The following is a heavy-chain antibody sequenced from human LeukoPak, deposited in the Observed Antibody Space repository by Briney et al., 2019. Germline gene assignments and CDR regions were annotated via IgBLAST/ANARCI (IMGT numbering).Heavy chain of an antibody. CDR2: ISAYNGNT. CDR3: VRVKGQIAAAGRGDY. D-gene: IGHD6-13*01. Sequence: GASVKVSCKASGYTFTSYGISWVRQAPGQGLEWMGWISAYNGNTNYAQKLQGRVTMTTDTSTSTAYMELRSLRSDDTAVYYCVRVKGQIAAAGRGDYWGQGTLVTVSS. J-gene: IGHJ4*02. V-gene: IGHV1-18*01. CDR1: GYTFTSYG.